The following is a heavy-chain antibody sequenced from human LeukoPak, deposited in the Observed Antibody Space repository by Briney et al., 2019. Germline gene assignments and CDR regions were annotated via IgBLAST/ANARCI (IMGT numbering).Heavy chain of an antibody. Sequence: PSETLSLTCTVSGGSISSYHWSWIRQPPGKGLEWIGCIYDSGSTNYNPSLKSRVTISVDTSKNQFSLKLSSVTAADTAVYYCARLLTFYHGMDVWGQGTTVTVSS. CDR2: IYDSGST. CDR1: GGSISSYH. D-gene: IGHD3-16*01. CDR3: ARLLTFYHGMDV. V-gene: IGHV4-59*08. J-gene: IGHJ6*02.